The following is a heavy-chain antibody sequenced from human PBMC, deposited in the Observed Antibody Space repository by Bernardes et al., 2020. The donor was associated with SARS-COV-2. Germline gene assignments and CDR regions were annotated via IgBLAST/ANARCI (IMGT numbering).Heavy chain of an antibody. D-gene: IGHD2-15*01. V-gene: IGHV1-18*04. CDR1: GYTFTMYG. CDR3: ARDVRGYCSGGTCYPNY. Sequence: ASVKVSCKPSGYTFTMYGISWVRQAPGQGLEWMGWISTYNGDTNYAQKFQGRVTVTTDTSTSTAYMELRSLRSDDTAVYYCARDVRGYCSGGTCYPNYWGQGTLVTVSS. J-gene: IGHJ4*02. CDR2: ISTYNGDT.